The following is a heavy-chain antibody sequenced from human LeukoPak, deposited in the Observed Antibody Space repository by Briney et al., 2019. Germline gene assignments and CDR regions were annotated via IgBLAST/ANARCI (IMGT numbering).Heavy chain of an antibody. Sequence: SETLSLTCTVSGASISSSYWSWIRQPPGKGLEWIGYIYYSGTTKYNPSLKSRVTISVDTSKNQFSLKVNSVAAADTAVYYCARQSAYYHGSGSYYSFWFDPWGQGTLVTVSS. CDR1: GASISSSY. CDR3: ARQSAYYHGSGSYYSFWFDP. V-gene: IGHV4-59*01. J-gene: IGHJ5*02. D-gene: IGHD3-10*01. CDR2: IYYSGTT.